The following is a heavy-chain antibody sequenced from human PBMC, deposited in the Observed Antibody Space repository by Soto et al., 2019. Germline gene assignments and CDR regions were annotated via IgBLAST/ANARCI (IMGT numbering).Heavy chain of an antibody. CDR2: INSDGSST. J-gene: IGHJ3*01. Sequence: PGGSLRLSCAASGFTFSSYWIRWVRQAPGKGLVWVSRINSDGSSTTYADSVKGRFTISRDNAKNTLYLQMTSLRAEDTAVYYCARDRPYSSGALNSWGQGTMVTVSS. V-gene: IGHV3-74*01. CDR3: ARDRPYSSGALNS. D-gene: IGHD2-21*01. CDR1: GFTFSSYW.